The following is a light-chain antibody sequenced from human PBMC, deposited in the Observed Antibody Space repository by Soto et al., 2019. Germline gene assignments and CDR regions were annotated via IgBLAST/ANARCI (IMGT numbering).Light chain of an antibody. Sequence: DIQMTQSPSTLAGSGGDRVTITCRASQTISSWFAWYQQKPGKAPKLLIYKASTVESGVPSRFSGSGSGTEFTLTISSLQTDDFASYYCLHYSTYPLTFGGGTKVDIK. CDR2: KAS. V-gene: IGKV1-5*03. CDR1: QTISSW. CDR3: LHYSTYPLT. J-gene: IGKJ4*01.